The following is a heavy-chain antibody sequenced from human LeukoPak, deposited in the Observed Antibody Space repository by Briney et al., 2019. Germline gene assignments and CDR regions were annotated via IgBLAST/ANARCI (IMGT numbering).Heavy chain of an antibody. CDR3: ARATLDN. Sequence: PGGSLRLSCAASGFTVSSDYISWVRQAPGKGLEWVSVIYSGGSTNYVDSVRARFTISRDNSKNTVYLQMNSLRVEDTAVYYCARATLDNWGQGTLVTVSS. J-gene: IGHJ4*02. CDR1: GFTVSSDY. V-gene: IGHV3-53*01. CDR2: IYSGGST.